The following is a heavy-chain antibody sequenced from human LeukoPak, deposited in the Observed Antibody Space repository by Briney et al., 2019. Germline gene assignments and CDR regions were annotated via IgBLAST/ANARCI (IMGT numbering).Heavy chain of an antibody. V-gene: IGHV4-34*01. CDR3: ASGAAPVGY. CDR1: GGSFSGYY. CDR2: INHSGST. J-gene: IGHJ4*02. Sequence: SETLSLTCAVYGGSFSGYYWSWIRQPPGKGLEWIGEINHSGSTNYNPSLKSRVTISVDTSKNQFSLKLSSVTAADTAVYYCASGAAPVGYWGQGTLVTVSS. D-gene: IGHD4-23*01.